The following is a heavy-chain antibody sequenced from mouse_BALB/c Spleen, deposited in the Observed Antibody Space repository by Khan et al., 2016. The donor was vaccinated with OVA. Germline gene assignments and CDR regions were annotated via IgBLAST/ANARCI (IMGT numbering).Heavy chain of an antibody. V-gene: IGHV1S137*01. Sequence: QVQLQQSGPEVVRPGVSVKISCKGSGYTFTDHAMPWVMQSHAKSLAWLAVISTYTGDTTYNQTFTGKATLTVDTSSLTAYMELARLTSAASAISYCAAKDSGSKYGYWDEWGAGTTVTVAS. CDR1: GYTFTDHA. J-gene: IGHJ1*01. CDR2: ISTYTGDT. D-gene: IGHD1-1*01. CDR3: AAKDSGSKYGYWDE.